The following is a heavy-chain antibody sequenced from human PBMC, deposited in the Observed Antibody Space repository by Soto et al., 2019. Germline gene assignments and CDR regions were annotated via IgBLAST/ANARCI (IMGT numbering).Heavy chain of an antibody. V-gene: IGHV1-18*01. Sequence: QVKLVQSGAEVKKPGASVKVSCKASGYTFTSYGISWVRQAPGQGLEWMGWISAYNGKTNYSQQLQARFTLTTDTATSTAYLELRRHRSNDTAVYYCARERGYGDYDSGYLGQGTLVTVSS. CDR2: ISAYNGKT. CDR1: GYTFTSYG. D-gene: IGHD4-17*01. J-gene: IGHJ4*02. CDR3: ARERGYGDYDSGY.